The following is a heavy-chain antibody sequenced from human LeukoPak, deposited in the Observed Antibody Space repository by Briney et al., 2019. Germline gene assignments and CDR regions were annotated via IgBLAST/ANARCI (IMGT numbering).Heavy chain of an antibody. Sequence: ASVKVSCNASGYTFTGYYMHWVRQAPGQGLEWMGWINPNSGGTNYAQKFQGRVTMTRDTSISTAYMELSRLRSDDTAVYYCARALTTFLVLSYWGQGTLVTVSS. CDR2: INPNSGGT. J-gene: IGHJ4*02. CDR1: GYTFTGYY. D-gene: IGHD1-14*01. CDR3: ARALTTFLVLSY. V-gene: IGHV1-2*02.